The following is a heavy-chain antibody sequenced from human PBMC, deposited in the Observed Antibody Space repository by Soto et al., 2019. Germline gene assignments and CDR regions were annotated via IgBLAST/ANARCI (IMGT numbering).Heavy chain of an antibody. CDR3: ARERGGYGLFDS. D-gene: IGHD5-18*01. J-gene: IGHJ4*02. V-gene: IGHV4-30-2*01. Sequence: TLSLTCTVSGGSISNAAYSFSLILQPPGKGLEWIGYIYPSGMPFYNPSLRSRVTISIDRSNDQFSLNLKSVTAADTAVYYCARERGGYGLFDSWGQGTLVTVSS. CDR2: IYPSGMP. CDR1: GGSISNAAYS.